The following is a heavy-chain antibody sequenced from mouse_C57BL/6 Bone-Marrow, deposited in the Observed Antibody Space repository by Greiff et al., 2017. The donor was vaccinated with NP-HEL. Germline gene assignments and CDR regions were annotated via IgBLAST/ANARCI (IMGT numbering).Heavy chain of an antibody. CDR1: GYTFTSYW. Sequence: QVQLQQPGAELVRPGTSVKLSCKASGYTFTSYWMHWVKQRPGQGLEWIGVIDPSDSYTNYNQKFKGKATLTVDTSSSTAYMQLSSLTSEDSAVNYFERVSTMVKWFAYWGQGTLVTVSA. J-gene: IGHJ3*01. V-gene: IGHV1-59*01. CDR3: ERVSTMVKWFAY. D-gene: IGHD2-2*01. CDR2: IDPSDSYT.